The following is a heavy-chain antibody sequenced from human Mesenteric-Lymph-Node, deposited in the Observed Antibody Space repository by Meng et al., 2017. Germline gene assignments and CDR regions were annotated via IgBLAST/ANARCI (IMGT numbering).Heavy chain of an antibody. D-gene: IGHD3-10*01. V-gene: IGHV3-11*04. CDR3: ARSHGSGSLAAFHI. Sequence: GESLKISCAASGFTLSDYQMNWIRQAPGQGLEWVSYISSSGSTIYYADSVKGRFTISRDNAKNSLYLQMNSLRAEDTAIYYCARSHGSGSLAAFHIWGQGTRVTVSS. CDR2: ISSSGSTI. CDR1: GFTLSDYQ. J-gene: IGHJ6*02.